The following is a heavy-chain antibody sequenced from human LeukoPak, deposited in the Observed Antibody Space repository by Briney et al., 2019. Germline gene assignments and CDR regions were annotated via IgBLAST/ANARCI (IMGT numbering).Heavy chain of an antibody. CDR3: AKSSGRYGRSDN. J-gene: IGHJ4*02. Sequence: GGSLRLSCAASGFTFSSYAMSWVRQAPGKGLEWVSTMSGSGGSTYYADSVKGRFTISRDNSKNTLFLQMNSLRAEDTARYYCAKSSGRYGRSDNWGQGTLVNVSS. D-gene: IGHD6-19*01. CDR2: MSGSGGST. V-gene: IGHV3-23*01. CDR1: GFTFSSYA.